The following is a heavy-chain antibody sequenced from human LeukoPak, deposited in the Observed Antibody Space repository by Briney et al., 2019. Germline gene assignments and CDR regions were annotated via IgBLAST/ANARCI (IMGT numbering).Heavy chain of an antibody. CDR3: ARDHFRAVDASDI. V-gene: IGHV3-20*04. CDR2: INWNGGRT. J-gene: IGHJ3*02. D-gene: IGHD3-3*02. Sequence: PGGSLRLSCAASGFTFDAYAMSWVRQAPGKGLERVSGINWNGGRTVYADSVKGRFTISRDNAKNSLHLQMNSLRAEDTALYYCARDHFRAVDASDIWGQGTMVTVSS. CDR1: GFTFDAYA.